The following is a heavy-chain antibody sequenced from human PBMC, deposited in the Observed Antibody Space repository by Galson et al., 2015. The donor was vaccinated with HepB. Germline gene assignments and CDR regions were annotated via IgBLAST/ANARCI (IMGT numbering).Heavy chain of an antibody. CDR3: ARWHNWGSRVDP. D-gene: IGHD7-27*01. V-gene: IGHV4-34*01. Sequence: SETLSLTCGVFGGPLSGYYWTWIRQPPGKGLEWLGDVNHRGMTNYNPALKNRLTISIETASRQFSLMLNSVTAADAAVYFCARWHNWGSRVDPWGQGTPVTVSS. CDR1: GGPLSGYY. J-gene: IGHJ5*02. CDR2: VNHRGMT.